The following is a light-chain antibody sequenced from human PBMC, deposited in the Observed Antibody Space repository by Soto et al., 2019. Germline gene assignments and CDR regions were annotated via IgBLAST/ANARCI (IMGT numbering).Light chain of an antibody. CDR2: GET. CDR1: QSVSSSY. Sequence: EIVLTQSPGTLPLSPGERATLSCRASQSVSSSYLAWYQQKPGQAPRLLIYGETSRATGIPDRFSGSGSGTDFALTISRREPEDVAGYYCQLYVAFGQGTKLEIK. J-gene: IGKJ2*01. CDR3: QLYVA. V-gene: IGKV3-20*01.